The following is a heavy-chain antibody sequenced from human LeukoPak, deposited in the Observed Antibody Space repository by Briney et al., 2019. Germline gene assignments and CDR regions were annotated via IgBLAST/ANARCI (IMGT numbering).Heavy chain of an antibody. J-gene: IGHJ4*02. CDR2: INPSGGST. Sequence: ASVKVSCRASGYTFTSYYMHWVRQAPGQGLEWMGIINPSGGSTSYAQKFQGRVTMTRDTSTSTVYMELSSLRSEDTAAYYCASSIKTTVGYFDYWGQGTLVTVSS. V-gene: IGHV1-46*03. CDR1: GYTFTSYY. CDR3: ASSIKTTVGYFDY. D-gene: IGHD4-11*01.